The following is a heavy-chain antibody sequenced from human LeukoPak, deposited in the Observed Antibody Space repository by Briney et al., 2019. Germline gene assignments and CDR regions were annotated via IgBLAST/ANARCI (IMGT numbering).Heavy chain of an antibody. D-gene: IGHD3-10*01. CDR2: IYHTGPT. CDR1: GGSMTNNTFY. Sequence: SETLSLTCTVTGGSMTNNTFYWGWIRQPPGKGLEWIGSIYHTGPTYYNPSLKSRVTISVDTSKNQFSLKLSSVTAADTAVYYCARVLIWFGQLQNWFDPWGPGTLVTVSS. CDR3: ARVLIWFGQLQNWFDP. V-gene: IGHV4-39*07. J-gene: IGHJ5*02.